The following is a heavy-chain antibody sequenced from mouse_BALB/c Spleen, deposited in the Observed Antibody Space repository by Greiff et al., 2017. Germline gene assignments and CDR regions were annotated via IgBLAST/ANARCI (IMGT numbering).Heavy chain of an antibody. D-gene: IGHD3-1*01. J-gene: IGHJ3*01. CDR2: IDPENGDT. CDR1: GFNIKDYY. V-gene: IGHV14-4*02. CDR3: NAEAARAQAY. Sequence: VQLQQSGAELVRSGASVKLSCTASGFNIKDYYMHWVKQRPEQGLEWIGWIDPENGDTEYAPKFQGKATMTADTSSNTAYLQLSSLTSEDTAVYYYNAEAARAQAYWGQGTLVTVSA.